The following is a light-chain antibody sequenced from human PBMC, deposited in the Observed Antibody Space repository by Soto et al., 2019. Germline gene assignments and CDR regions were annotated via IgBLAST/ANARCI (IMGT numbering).Light chain of an antibody. CDR1: QTIMTY. CDR3: QQYGSSRT. J-gene: IGKJ1*01. Sequence: DIQMTQSPSSLSASVGDEVTITCRASQTIMTYLNWYQLKPGKPPRLLIYAASSLQSGVPSRFSGSGSGTDFTLTISSLQPDDFATYYCQQYGSSRTFGQGTKVDIK. CDR2: AAS. V-gene: IGKV1-39*01.